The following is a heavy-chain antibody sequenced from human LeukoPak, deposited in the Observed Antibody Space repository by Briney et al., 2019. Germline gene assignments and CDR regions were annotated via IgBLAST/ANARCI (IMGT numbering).Heavy chain of an antibody. J-gene: IGHJ3*02. D-gene: IGHD6-19*01. CDR2: IYIDGTT. CDR3: AKDQGIAVAGRRLWAFDI. Sequence: GGSLRLSCAASGFIVSHNYMTWVRQAPGKGLEWISVIYIDGTTYYADSVKGRFTISRVNSKNTLYLQLNSLRAEDTAIYYCAKDQGIAVAGRRLWAFDIWGQGTMVIVSS. V-gene: IGHV3-53*05. CDR1: GFIVSHNY.